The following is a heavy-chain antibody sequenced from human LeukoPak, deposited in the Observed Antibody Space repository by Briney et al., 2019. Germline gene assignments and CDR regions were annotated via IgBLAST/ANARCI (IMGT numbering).Heavy chain of an antibody. J-gene: IGHJ4*02. V-gene: IGHV3-7*01. CDR3: ARDFNGLAILVQENSFDY. D-gene: IGHD3-3*02. CDR1: GGSFSGYY. CDR2: IKQDGSEK. Sequence: PSETLSLTCAVYGGSFSGYYWSWIRQPPGKGLEWVANIKQDGSEKYYVDSVKGRFTISRDNAKNSLYLQMNSLRAEDTAVYYCARDFNGLAILVQENSFDYWGQGTLVTVSS.